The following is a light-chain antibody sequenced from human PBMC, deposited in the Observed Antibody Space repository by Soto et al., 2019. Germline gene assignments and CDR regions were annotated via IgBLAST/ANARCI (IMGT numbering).Light chain of an antibody. CDR3: HQYNNWPLT. V-gene: IGKV3-15*01. CDR2: AAS. J-gene: IGKJ4*01. Sequence: ETVMTQSPATLSVSPGESATLSCRASQSVSSDLAWYQQKPGQAPRLLIHAASTRATGIPAKFSGTWSGTESTLTISSLQSEDFAVYYCHQYNNWPLTFGGGTKVELK. CDR1: QSVSSD.